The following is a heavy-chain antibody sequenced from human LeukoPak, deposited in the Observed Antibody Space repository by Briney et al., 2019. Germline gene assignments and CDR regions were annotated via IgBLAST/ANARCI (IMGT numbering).Heavy chain of an antibody. CDR3: ARGSMVRGVPQFDY. Sequence: SETLSLTCTVSGGSISSSRYYWGWIRQTPGKGLEWIGNIQYSGSTYYNPSLKSRVTISVDTSKNQFSLKLSSVTAADTAVYYCARGSMVRGVPQFDYWGQGTLVTVSS. V-gene: IGHV4-39*07. J-gene: IGHJ4*02. D-gene: IGHD3-10*01. CDR2: IQYSGST. CDR1: GGSISSSRYY.